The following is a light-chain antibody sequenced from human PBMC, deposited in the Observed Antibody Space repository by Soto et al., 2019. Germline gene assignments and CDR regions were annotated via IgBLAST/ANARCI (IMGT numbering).Light chain of an antibody. CDR3: QAWDSSTGGVV. V-gene: IGLV3-1*01. Sequence: SYELTQPPSVSVSPGQTASITCSGDKLGHKYACWYQQRPGQSPVLVIYQDSKRPSGIPERFSGSNSGNTATLTISGTQAMDEADYYCQAWDSSTGGVVFGGGTKLTVL. J-gene: IGLJ2*01. CDR1: KLGHKY. CDR2: QDS.